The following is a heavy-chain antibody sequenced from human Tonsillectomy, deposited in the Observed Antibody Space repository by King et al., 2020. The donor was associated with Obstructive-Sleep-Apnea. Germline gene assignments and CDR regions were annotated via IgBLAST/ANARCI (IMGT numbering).Heavy chain of an antibody. CDR1: GFTFDDYA. CDR3: AKDISYDILTGDFDY. CDR2: ISWNSGSI. Sequence: VQLVESGGGLVQPGRSLRLSCAVSGFTFDDYAMHWVRQAPGKGLEWVSGISWNSGSIGYADSVKGRFTISRDNAKNSLYLQMNSLRAEDTALYYCAKDISYDILTGDFDYWGQGTLVTVSS. V-gene: IGHV3-9*01. D-gene: IGHD3-9*01. J-gene: IGHJ4*02.